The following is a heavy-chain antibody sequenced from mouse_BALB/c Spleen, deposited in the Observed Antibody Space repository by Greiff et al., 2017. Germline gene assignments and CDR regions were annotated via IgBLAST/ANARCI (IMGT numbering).Heavy chain of an antibody. CDR3: ARDLYGLDY. Sequence: EVKLMESGGGLVQPGGSLRLSCATSGLTFTDYYMSWVRQPPGKALEWLGFIRNKANGYTTEYSASVKGRFTISRDNSQSILYLQMNTLRAEDSATYYCARDLYGLDYWGQGTTLTVSS. CDR1: GLTFTDYY. CDR2: IRNKANGYTT. D-gene: IGHD1-2*01. V-gene: IGHV7-3*02. J-gene: IGHJ2*01.